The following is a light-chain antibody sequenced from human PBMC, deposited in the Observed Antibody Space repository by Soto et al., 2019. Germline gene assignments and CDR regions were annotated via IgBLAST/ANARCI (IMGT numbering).Light chain of an antibody. Sequence: DIPMTQSPSSLSASVGDRVTITCRASQSISSYLNWYQQKPGKAPKLLIYAAFSLHRGVPSRFSGSGSGTDFTLTISSLQTEDFATYYCQQSYSTPWTFGQGTKVEIK. CDR3: QQSYSTPWT. V-gene: IGKV1-39*01. CDR1: QSISSY. J-gene: IGKJ1*01. CDR2: AAF.